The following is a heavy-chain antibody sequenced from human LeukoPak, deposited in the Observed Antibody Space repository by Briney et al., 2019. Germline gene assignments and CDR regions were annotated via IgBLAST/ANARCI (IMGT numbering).Heavy chain of an antibody. CDR1: GLTISNNF. CDR3: ARDPQLSHYFDY. CDR2: IYSGGST. Sequence: PGGSLRLSCAASGLTISNNFMGWGRQAPGKGLEWVSLIYSGGSTYSADSVKGRFTISRDNSKNTLYLQMNSLRAEDTAVYYCARDPQLSHYFDYWGQGTLVTVSS. J-gene: IGHJ4*02. V-gene: IGHV3-66*01. D-gene: IGHD2-2*01.